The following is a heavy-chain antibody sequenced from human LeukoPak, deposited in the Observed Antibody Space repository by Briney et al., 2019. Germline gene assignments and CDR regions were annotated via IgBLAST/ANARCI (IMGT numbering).Heavy chain of an antibody. V-gene: IGHV1-18*01. CDR1: GYTFTSYG. CDR2: ISAYNGNS. CDR3: ARDDYADYPYYFDY. J-gene: IGHJ4*02. Sequence: ASVKVSCKASGYTFTSYGISWVRQAPGQGLEWIGWISAYNGNSNYAQKLQGSVTITTATSTSTVYMELRSLRSDDTDVCYCARDDYADYPYYFDYWGQGTLVTVSS. D-gene: IGHD4-17*01.